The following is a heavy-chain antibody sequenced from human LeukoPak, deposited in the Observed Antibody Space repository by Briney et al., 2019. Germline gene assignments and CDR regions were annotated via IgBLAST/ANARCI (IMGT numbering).Heavy chain of an antibody. V-gene: IGHV3-53*04. CDR2: IYRVGST. J-gene: IGHJ4*02. CDR1: GFTVSSNY. D-gene: IGHD3-22*01. CDR3: ARESGLLGDY. Sequence: GGSLRLSCAASGFTVSSNYMSWVRQAPGKGLEWVSVIYRVGSTYYADSVKGRFTISRHNSKNTLYLQMNSLRAEDTAMYYCARESGLLGDYWGQGTLVTVSS.